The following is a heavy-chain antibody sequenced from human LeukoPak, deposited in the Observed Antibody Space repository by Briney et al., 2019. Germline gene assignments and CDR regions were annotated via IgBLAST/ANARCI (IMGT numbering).Heavy chain of an antibody. Sequence: PSETLSLTCAVYGGSFSGYYWSWIRQPPGKGLEWIGEINHSGSTNYNPSLKSRVTISVDTSKNQFSLKLSSVTAADTAVYYCARGLARYSYGSYFDYWGQGTLVTVSS. D-gene: IGHD5-18*01. J-gene: IGHJ4*02. CDR1: GGSFSGYY. CDR3: ARGLARYSYGSYFDY. V-gene: IGHV4-34*01. CDR2: INHSGST.